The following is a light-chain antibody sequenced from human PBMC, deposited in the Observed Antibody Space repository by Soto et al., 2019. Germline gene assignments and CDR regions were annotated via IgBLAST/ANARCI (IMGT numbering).Light chain of an antibody. CDR1: QSVSSY. J-gene: IGKJ1*01. Sequence: EMVLRRSPAIPSMSPGERATLSCRASQSVSSYFAWYQQKPGQAPRLLIYDASNRATGVPARFSGSGSGTDFTLTISSLEPEDFAVYYCQQRRYWPVTFGQGTKVDIK. V-gene: IGKV3-11*01. CDR2: DAS. CDR3: QQRRYWPVT.